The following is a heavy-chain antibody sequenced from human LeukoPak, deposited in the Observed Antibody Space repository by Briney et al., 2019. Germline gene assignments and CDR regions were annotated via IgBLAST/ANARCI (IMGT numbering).Heavy chain of an antibody. J-gene: IGHJ4*02. CDR1: GFTFSSYG. V-gene: IGHV3-30*02. CDR2: IRYDGGNK. Sequence: GGSLRLSCAASGFTFSSYGMHWVRQAPGKGLEWVAFIRYDGGNKYYADSVKGRFTISRDNSKNTLYLQMNSLRAEDTAVYYCAKDGRYYDILLTPRYWGQGTLVTVSS. D-gene: IGHD3-9*01. CDR3: AKDGRYYDILLTPRY.